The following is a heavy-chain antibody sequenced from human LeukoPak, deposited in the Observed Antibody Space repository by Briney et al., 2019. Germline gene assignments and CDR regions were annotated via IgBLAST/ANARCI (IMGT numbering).Heavy chain of an antibody. CDR1: GGSFSGYY. V-gene: IGHV4-34*01. CDR3: ARGRMGATLAYFDC. J-gene: IGHJ4*02. Sequence: PSETLSLTCAVYGGSFSGYYWSWIRQPPGRGLEWIGEINHSGSTNYNPSLKSRVTISVDTSKNQFSLKLSSVTAADTAVYYCARGRMGATLAYFDCWGQGTLVTVSS. D-gene: IGHD1-26*01. CDR2: INHSGST.